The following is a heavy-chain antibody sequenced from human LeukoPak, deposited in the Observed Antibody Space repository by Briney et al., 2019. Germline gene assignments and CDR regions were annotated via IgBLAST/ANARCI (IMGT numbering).Heavy chain of an antibody. CDR1: GGSFSGYH. J-gene: IGHJ4*02. CDR2: IFHSGST. V-gene: IGHV4-34*12. D-gene: IGHD5-18*01. Sequence: SETLSLTCAVDGGSFSGYHWNWIRQPPGKGLEWIGTIFHSGSTYYNPSLKSRVTISVDTSKNQFSLKLNSVTAADTAVYYCARDPRIQLWLHDPSYYDHWGQGTLVTVSS. CDR3: ARDPRIQLWLHDPSYYDH.